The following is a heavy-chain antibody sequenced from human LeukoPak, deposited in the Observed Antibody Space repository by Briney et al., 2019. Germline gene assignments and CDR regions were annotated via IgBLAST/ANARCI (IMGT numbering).Heavy chain of an antibody. V-gene: IGHV5-51*01. D-gene: IGHD6-19*01. CDR3: ATGYGSGRGAFDI. CDR2: IYPGDSDT. J-gene: IGHJ3*02. Sequence: GESLKISCKGSGYSFTSYWIGWVRQMPGKGLEWMGIIYPGDSDTRYSPSSQGQVTISADKSTNTAYLQWSSLKASDSAMYYCATGYGSGRGAFDIWGQGTMVTVSS. CDR1: GYSFTSYW.